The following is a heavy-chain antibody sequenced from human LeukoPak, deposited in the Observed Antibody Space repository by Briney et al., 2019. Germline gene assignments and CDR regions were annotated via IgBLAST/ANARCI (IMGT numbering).Heavy chain of an antibody. CDR2: IYTGGNT. Sequence: PGGSLRLSCAASGFIVKTKYMNWVRQAPGKGLEWVSMIYTGGNTYYADSVKGRFTISRDDSKNTIYLQMYSLRAEDTAVYYSARNSMMDVWGKGTTVTVSS. V-gene: IGHV3-53*01. J-gene: IGHJ6*04. CDR3: ARNSMMDV. CDR1: GFIVKTKY.